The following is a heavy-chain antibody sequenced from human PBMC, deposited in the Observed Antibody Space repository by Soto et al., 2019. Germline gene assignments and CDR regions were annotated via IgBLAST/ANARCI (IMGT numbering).Heavy chain of an antibody. D-gene: IGHD6-19*01. Sequence: EVQLLESGGGLVQPGGSLRLSCAASGFTFSSYAMSWVRQAPGKGLEWVSAISGSGGSTYYADSVKGRFTISRDNSKNTLYLQMNSLRAEDTAVYYCAKDETPYSRGWYAGRVIGYWGQGTLVTVSS. CDR3: AKDETPYSRGWYAGRVIGY. CDR1: GFTFSSYA. CDR2: ISGSGGST. V-gene: IGHV3-23*01. J-gene: IGHJ4*02.